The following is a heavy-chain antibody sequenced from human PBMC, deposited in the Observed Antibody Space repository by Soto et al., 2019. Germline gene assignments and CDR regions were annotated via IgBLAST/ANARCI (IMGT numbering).Heavy chain of an antibody. J-gene: IGHJ4*02. V-gene: IGHV4-4*02. CDR3: AARHFWSRRWTDRRLDY. D-gene: IGHD3-3*02. CDR1: GDSFKSMHR. Sequence: SETLSLTCAVSGDSFKSMHRWNCVRQPPDKGLEWIGQISHSGCTNYKPSLTRRGTISVDKSNNLFSLKLTSVAAADTAVYYCAARHFWSRRWTDRRLDYWGQGTLVTVSS. CDR2: ISHSGCT.